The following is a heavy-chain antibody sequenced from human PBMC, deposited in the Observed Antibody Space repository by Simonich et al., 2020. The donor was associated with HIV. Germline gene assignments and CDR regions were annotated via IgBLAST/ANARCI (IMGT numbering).Heavy chain of an antibody. Sequence: QVQLQQWGAGLLKPSETLSLTCAVDGGSFSGYYWSWTRQPPGKGLEWLGEINHSGSTNYNPSLRSRVTISVDTSKNQFSLKLSSVTAADTAVYYCARRHPTAVTTPYFDYWGQGTLVTVSS. D-gene: IGHD4-17*01. CDR2: INHSGST. CDR1: GGSFSGYY. V-gene: IGHV4-34*01. CDR3: ARRHPTAVTTPYFDY. J-gene: IGHJ4*02.